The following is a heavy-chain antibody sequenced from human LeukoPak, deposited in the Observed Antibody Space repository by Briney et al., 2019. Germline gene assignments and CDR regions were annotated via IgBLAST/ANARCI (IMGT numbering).Heavy chain of an antibody. V-gene: IGHV3-11*01. J-gene: IGHJ5*02. CDR3: TRDPEYSDT. CDR2: ITGSGESV. CDR1: GFSLSDYY. Sequence: PGGSLRLSCAASGFSLSDYYINWIRQAPGRGLELFACITGSGESVYYADPVKGRFSVSRDNAANSVFQQIDSLRVDDSAVYYCTRDPEYSDTWGPGTLVTVSS. D-gene: IGHD1-14*01.